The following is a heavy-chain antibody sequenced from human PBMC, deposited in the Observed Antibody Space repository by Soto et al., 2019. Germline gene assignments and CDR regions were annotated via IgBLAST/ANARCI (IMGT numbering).Heavy chain of an antibody. CDR1: GGSFSGYY. J-gene: IGHJ5*02. CDR3: ARSPAAMHWFDP. Sequence: SETLSLTCAVYGGSFSGYYWSWIRQPPGKGLEWIGEINHSGSTNYNPSLKSRVTISVDTSKNQFSLKLSSVTAADTAVYYCARSPAAMHWFDPWGQGTLVNVSS. D-gene: IGHD2-2*01. CDR2: INHSGST. V-gene: IGHV4-34*01.